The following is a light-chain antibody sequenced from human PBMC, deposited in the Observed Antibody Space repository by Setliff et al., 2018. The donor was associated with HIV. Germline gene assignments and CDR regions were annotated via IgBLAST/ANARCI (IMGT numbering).Light chain of an antibody. Sequence: QSALTQPASVSGSPGQSITISCTGTSSDVGGYNYVSWYQQHPGKAPKLMIYDVSKRPSGVSNRFSGSKSGNTASLTISGLQAEDEADYYCSSYTSSSTGVFGGGT. CDR1: SSDVGGYNY. V-gene: IGLV2-14*01. J-gene: IGLJ2*01. CDR2: DVS. CDR3: SSYTSSSTGV.